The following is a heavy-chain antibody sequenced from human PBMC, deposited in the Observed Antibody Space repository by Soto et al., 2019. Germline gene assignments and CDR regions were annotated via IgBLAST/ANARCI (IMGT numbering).Heavy chain of an antibody. CDR1: GYTFTSYG. CDR3: ARDGGRLTRLGSGWTYYGMDV. V-gene: IGHV1-18*01. Sequence: GASVKVSCKASGYTFTSYGISWVRQAPGQGLEWMGWISAYNGNTNYAQKLQGRVTMTTDTSTSTAYMELRSLRSDDTAVYYCARDGGRLTRLGSGWTYYGMDVWGQGTTVTVSS. D-gene: IGHD6-19*01. J-gene: IGHJ6*02. CDR2: ISAYNGNT.